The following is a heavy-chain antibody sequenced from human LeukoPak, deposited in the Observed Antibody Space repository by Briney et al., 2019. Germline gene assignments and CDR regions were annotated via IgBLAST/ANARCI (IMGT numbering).Heavy chain of an antibody. Sequence: PSVKVSCKASGYTFTSYDINWVRQATGQGLEWMGWMNPNSGNTGYAQKFQGRVTMTRNTSISTAYMELSSLRSGDTAVYYCAGGGIAAAAIDYWGQGTLVTVSS. CDR1: GYTFTSYD. J-gene: IGHJ4*02. CDR2: MNPNSGNT. V-gene: IGHV1-8*01. D-gene: IGHD6-13*01. CDR3: AGGGIAAAAIDY.